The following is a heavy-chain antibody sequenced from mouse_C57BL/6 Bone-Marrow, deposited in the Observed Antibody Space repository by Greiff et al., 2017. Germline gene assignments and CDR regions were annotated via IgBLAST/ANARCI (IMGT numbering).Heavy chain of an antibody. CDR3: ASSCLYERFAY. D-gene: IGHD2-3*01. J-gene: IGHJ3*01. Sequence: QVQLQQPGAELVKPGASVKMSCKASGYTFTSYWITWVKQRPGQGLEWIGDIYPGSGSTNYNEKFKSKATLTVDPSSSTAYVQLSSLTSEDSAVYDGASSCLYERFAYWGQGTLVTVSA. CDR2: IYPGSGST. CDR1: GYTFTSYW. V-gene: IGHV1-55*01.